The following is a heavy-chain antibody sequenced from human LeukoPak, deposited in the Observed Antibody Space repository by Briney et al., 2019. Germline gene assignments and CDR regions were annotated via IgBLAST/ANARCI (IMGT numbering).Heavy chain of an antibody. D-gene: IGHD2-2*01. J-gene: IGHJ4*02. CDR2: INPNSGGT. V-gene: IGHV1-2*02. CDR3: ASCSSTSCHTQFDY. CDR1: GYTFTGYY. Sequence: ASVKVSCKASGYTFTGYYMHWVRQAPGQGLEWMGWINPNSGGTNYAQKFQGRVTMTRDTSISTAYMELSRLRSDDTAVYYCASCSSTSCHTQFDYWGQGTLVTVSS.